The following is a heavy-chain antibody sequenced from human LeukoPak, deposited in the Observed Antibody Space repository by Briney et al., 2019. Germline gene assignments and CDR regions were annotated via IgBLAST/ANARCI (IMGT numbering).Heavy chain of an antibody. V-gene: IGHV3-23*01. J-gene: IGHJ4*02. CDR2: ISGSGGST. Sequence: GGSLRLSCAASGFTFSSYAMSWVRQAPGKGLEWVSAISGSGGSTYYADSAKGRFTISRDNSKNTLYLQMNSLRAKDTAVYYCAPMGYYFDYWGQGTLVTVSS. CDR3: APMGYYFDY. CDR1: GFTFSSYA. D-gene: IGHD1-26*01.